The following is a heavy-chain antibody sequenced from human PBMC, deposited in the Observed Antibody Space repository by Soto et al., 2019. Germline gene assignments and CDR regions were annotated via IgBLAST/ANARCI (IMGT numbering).Heavy chain of an antibody. CDR3: ARHARSGSGYPYYYYYMDV. J-gene: IGHJ6*03. D-gene: IGHD3-3*01. Sequence: KQSQTLSLTCTVSGGSISSSSYYWGWIRQPPGKGLEWIGSIYYSGSTYYNPSLKSRVTISVDTSKNQFSLKLSSVTAADTAVYYCARHARSGSGYPYYYYYMDVWGKGTTVTVSS. V-gene: IGHV4-39*01. CDR2: IYYSGST. CDR1: GGSISSSSYY.